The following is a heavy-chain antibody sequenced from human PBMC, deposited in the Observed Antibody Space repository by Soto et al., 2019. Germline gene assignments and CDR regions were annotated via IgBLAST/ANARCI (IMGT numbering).Heavy chain of an antibody. Sequence: GGSIRLSCAASEFTFSDYYMSWIRQAPGKGLEWVSYISSSGSTIYYADSVKGRFTISRDNAKNSLYLQMNSLRAEDTAVYYCARDYGGYQGHAFVVWGQAPMGTVSS. J-gene: IGHJ3*01. D-gene: IGHD2-2*01. V-gene: IGHV3-11*01. CDR1: EFTFSDYY. CDR3: ARDYGGYQGHAFVV. CDR2: ISSSGSTI.